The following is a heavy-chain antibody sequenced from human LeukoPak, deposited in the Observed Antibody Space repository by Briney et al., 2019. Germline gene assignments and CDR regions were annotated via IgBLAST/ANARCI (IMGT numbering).Heavy chain of an antibody. CDR3: AKVAPPELVGATTWAFDI. V-gene: IGHV3-23*01. CDR2: ISGSGGST. D-gene: IGHD1-26*01. Sequence: GGSLRLSCAASGFTFSSYAMSWVRQAPGKGLEWVSAISGSGGSTYYADSVKGRFTTSRDNSKNTLYLQMNSLRAEDTAVYYCAKVAPPELVGATTWAFDIWGQGIMVTVSS. CDR1: GFTFSSYA. J-gene: IGHJ3*02.